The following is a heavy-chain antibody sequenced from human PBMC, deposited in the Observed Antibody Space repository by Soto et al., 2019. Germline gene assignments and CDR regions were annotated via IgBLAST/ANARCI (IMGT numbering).Heavy chain of an antibody. CDR3: ARDRLMATAGTARHYFGLDV. J-gene: IGHJ6*02. V-gene: IGHV4-31*03. D-gene: IGHD5-18*01. Sequence: PSETLSLTCTVSGGSISSGGYYWSWIRQHPGKGLEWIGNIYYSGNTYYNPSPKSRLTISVDTSKNQFSLNLSSVTAADTAVYYCARDRLMATAGTARHYFGLDVWGQGTTVTVSS. CDR1: GGSISSGGYY. CDR2: IYYSGNT.